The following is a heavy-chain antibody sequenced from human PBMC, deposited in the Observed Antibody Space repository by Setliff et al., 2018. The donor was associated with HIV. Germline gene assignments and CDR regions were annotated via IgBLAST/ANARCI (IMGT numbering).Heavy chain of an antibody. V-gene: IGHV4-31*03. D-gene: IGHD1-26*01. CDR3: ARRWGEAFDY. CDR2: IYYSGST. Sequence: ASETLSLTCTVSGGSISSGGYYWSWIRQHPGKGLEWIGYIYYSGSTNYKPSLKSRVTISVDMSKNQFSLRLSSVTAADTAVYYCARRWGEAFDYWGQGTLVTVSS. CDR1: GGSISSGGYY. J-gene: IGHJ4*02.